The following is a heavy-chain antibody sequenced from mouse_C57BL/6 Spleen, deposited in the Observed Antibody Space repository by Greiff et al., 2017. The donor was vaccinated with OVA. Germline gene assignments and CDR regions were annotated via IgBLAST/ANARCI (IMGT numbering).Heavy chain of an antibody. J-gene: IGHJ3*01. Sequence: VKLQESGAELARPGASVKMSCKASGYTFTSYTMHWVNQRPGQGLEWIGYIHPSSGSTQYNQKFKDKATLTADNSSSTAYMQLSSLAYEESAFYYCASNREGRFAYWGQGTLVTVSA. CDR1: GYTFTSYT. CDR3: ASNREGRFAY. V-gene: IGHV1-4*01. D-gene: IGHD4-1*01. CDR2: IHPSSGST.